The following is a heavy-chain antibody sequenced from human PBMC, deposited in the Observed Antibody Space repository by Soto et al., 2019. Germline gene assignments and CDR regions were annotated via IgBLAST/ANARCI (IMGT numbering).Heavy chain of an antibody. D-gene: IGHD3-10*01. Sequence: EVQLVESGGGLIQPGGSLRLSCAASGFSVSSNYMRWVRQAPGKGLEWVSVIYRGGSTYYADSVKGRFTISRDNSKNTLYLQRNSLRAEDTAMYYCARDYYYGSGIYGMDVWGQGTTVTVSS. J-gene: IGHJ6*02. CDR3: ARDYYYGSGIYGMDV. V-gene: IGHV3-53*01. CDR1: GFSVSSNY. CDR2: IYRGGST.